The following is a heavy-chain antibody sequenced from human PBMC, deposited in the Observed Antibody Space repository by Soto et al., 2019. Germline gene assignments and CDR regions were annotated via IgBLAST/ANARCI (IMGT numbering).Heavy chain of an antibody. CDR2: ISGSGGST. V-gene: IGHV3-23*01. J-gene: IGHJ4*02. Sequence: EVQLLESGGGLVQPGGSLRLSCAASGFTFSSYDMSWVRQAPGKGLEWVSAISGSGGSTYYADSVKGRFTISRDNSKNTLYLHMNSLRAEDTAVYYCAIDLLYIAAPANGAEDYWGQGTLVTVSA. CDR1: GFTFSSYD. CDR3: AIDLLYIAAPANGAEDY. D-gene: IGHD6-13*01.